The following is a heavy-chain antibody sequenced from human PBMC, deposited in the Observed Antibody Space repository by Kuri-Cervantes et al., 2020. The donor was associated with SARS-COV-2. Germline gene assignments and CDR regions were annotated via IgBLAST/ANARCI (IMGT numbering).Heavy chain of an antibody. V-gene: IGHV3-21*01. CDR1: GFTFSSYA. CDR3: ARELRHYYDSSGLCDY. CDR2: ISSSSSYI. D-gene: IGHD3-22*01. J-gene: IGHJ4*02. Sequence: GGSLRLSCAASGFTFSSYAMHWVRQAPGKGLEWVSSISSSSSYIYYADSVKGRFTISRDNAKNSLYLQMNSLRAEDTAVYYCARELRHYYDSSGLCDYWGQGTLVTVSS.